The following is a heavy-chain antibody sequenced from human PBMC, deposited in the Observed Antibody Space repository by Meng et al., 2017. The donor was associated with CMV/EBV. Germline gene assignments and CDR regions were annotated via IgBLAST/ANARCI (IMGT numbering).Heavy chain of an antibody. Sequence: GGSLRLSCAASGFTFSSYSMNWVRQAPGKGLEWVSSISSSSSYIYYADSVKGRFTISRDNAKNSLYLQMNSLRAEETAVYYCARGNDFWSGPDDYWGQGTLVTVSS. V-gene: IGHV3-21*01. D-gene: IGHD3-3*01. J-gene: IGHJ4*02. CDR3: ARGNDFWSGPDDY. CDR2: ISSSSSYI. CDR1: GFTFSSYS.